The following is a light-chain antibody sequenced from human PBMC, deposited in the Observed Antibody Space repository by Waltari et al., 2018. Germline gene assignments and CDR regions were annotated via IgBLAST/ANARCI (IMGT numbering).Light chain of an antibody. V-gene: IGKV3-20*01. Sequence: EIALTKSPGPLSLSPGARATLSCRAIQGVGKYLALYQQRPGQAPRLLLYHASIRATGIPDRFSGSGFGTDFSLTISRLEPEDFAVYYCQKYDFLPATFGQGTTVEIK. CDR3: QKYDFLPAT. CDR1: QGVGKY. CDR2: HAS. J-gene: IGKJ1*01.